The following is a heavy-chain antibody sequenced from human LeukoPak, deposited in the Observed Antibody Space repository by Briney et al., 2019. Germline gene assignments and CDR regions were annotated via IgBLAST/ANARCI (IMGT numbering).Heavy chain of an antibody. CDR3: ARDLTAVAGPPLALYGMDV. CDR2: IIPILGIA. Sequence: ASVKVSCKASGGTFSSYTISWVRQAPGQGLEWMGRIIPILGIANYAQKFQGRVTITADKSTSTAYMELSSLRSEDTAVYYCARDLTAVAGPPLALYGMDVWGQGTTATVSS. D-gene: IGHD6-19*01. CDR1: GGTFSSYT. V-gene: IGHV1-69*04. J-gene: IGHJ6*02.